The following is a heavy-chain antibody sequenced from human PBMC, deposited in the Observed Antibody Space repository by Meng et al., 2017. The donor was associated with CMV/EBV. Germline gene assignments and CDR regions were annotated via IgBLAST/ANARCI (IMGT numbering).Heavy chain of an antibody. CDR3: ARASITIFGVVIPNWFDP. Sequence: SETLSLTCAVYGGSFSGYYWSWIRQPPGKGLEWIGEINHSGSTNYNPSLKSRVTISVDTSKNQFSLKLSSVTAADTAVYYCARASITIFGVVIPNWFDPWGQGTLVTVSS. CDR1: GGSFSGYY. V-gene: IGHV4-34*01. D-gene: IGHD3-3*01. J-gene: IGHJ5*02. CDR2: INHSGST.